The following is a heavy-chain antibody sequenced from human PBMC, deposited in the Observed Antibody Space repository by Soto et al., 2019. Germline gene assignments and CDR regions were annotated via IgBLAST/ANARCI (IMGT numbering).Heavy chain of an antibody. CDR2: IYYSGST. CDR1: GGSISSYY. V-gene: IGHV4-59*08. J-gene: IGHJ4*02. CDR3: ARGIWVATTADYYLDS. Sequence: SETLSLTCTVSGGSISSYYWSWIRQPPGKGLEWIGYIYYSGSTNYNPSLKSRVTLSVDTSKNQFSLKLNSVTAADTAIYYCARGIWVATTADYYLDSWGQATLVT. D-gene: IGHD5-12*01.